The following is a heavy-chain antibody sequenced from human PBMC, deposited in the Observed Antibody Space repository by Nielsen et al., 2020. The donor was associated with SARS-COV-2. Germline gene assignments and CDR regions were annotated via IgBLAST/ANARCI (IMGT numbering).Heavy chain of an antibody. CDR2: IKQDGSEK. D-gene: IGHD1-1*01. V-gene: IGHV3-7*01. Sequence: GESLKISCAASGFTFSSYWMSWVRQAPGKGLEWVANIKQDGSEKYYVDSVKGRFTISRDNAKNSLYLQMNSLRAEDTAVYYCARASGTTVYYYYYYMDVWGKGTTVTVS. J-gene: IGHJ6*03. CDR1: GFTFSSYW. CDR3: ARASGTTVYYYYYYMDV.